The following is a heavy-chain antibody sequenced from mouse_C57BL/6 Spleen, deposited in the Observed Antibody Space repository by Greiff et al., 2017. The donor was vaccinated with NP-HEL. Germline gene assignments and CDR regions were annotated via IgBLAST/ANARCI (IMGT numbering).Heavy chain of an antibody. V-gene: IGHV2-5*01. CDR1: GFSLTSYG. J-gene: IGHJ3*01. CDR3: AASSGFGFAY. Sequence: VQLQQSGPGLVQPSQSLSITCTVSGFSLTSYGVHWVRQSPGKGLEWMGVIWRGGSTDYNAAFTSRLSINKDNSKSQVFFKMNSLQADDTAIYYCAASSGFGFAYWGQGTLVTVSA. CDR2: IWRGGST. D-gene: IGHD3-1*01.